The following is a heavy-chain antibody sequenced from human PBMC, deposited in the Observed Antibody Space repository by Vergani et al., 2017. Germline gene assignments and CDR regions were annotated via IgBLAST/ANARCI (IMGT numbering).Heavy chain of an antibody. CDR2: ISYDGTQK. V-gene: IGHV3-30*03. CDR1: GFTSSYYG. Sequence: QVHLVESGGGVVKPGRSLRLSCVVSGFTSSYYGMHWVRQAPGKGLEWVAVISYDGTQKYYADSVKGRFTISRDNSKSTLYLQMNSLRTEDTAVYYCATKSCGTPGCQIRYFGEWGQGTLVTVSS. D-gene: IGHD1-1*01. CDR3: ATKSCGTPGCQIRYFGE. J-gene: IGHJ1*01.